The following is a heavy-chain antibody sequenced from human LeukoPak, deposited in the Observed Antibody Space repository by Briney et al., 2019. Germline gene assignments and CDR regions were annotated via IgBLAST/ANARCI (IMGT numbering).Heavy chain of an antibody. CDR3: ARDLTFLLAIYRDYYYYYGMDV. Sequence: ASVNVSCKASGYTFTSYYMHWVRQAPGQGLEWKGIINPSGGSTSYAQKFQGRVTMTRDTSTSTVYMELSSLRSEDTAVYYCARDLTFLLAIYRDYYYYYGMDVWGQGTTVTVSS. J-gene: IGHJ6*02. D-gene: IGHD2/OR15-2a*01. CDR2: INPSGGST. CDR1: GYTFTSYY. V-gene: IGHV1-46*01.